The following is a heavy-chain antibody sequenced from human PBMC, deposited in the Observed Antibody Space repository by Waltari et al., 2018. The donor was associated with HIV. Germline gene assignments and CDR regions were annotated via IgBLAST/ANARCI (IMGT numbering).Heavy chain of an antibody. CDR1: GFTFSSYS. J-gene: IGHJ4*02. D-gene: IGHD2-8*01. V-gene: IGHV3-48*04. Sequence: EVQLVESGGGLVQPGGSLRLSCAASGFTFSSYSLNWVRQAPGKGLEWVSYISSSSSTIYYADSVKGRFTISRDNAKNSLYLQMNSLRAEDTAVYYCARLAEAGYCTNGVCPIDYWGQGTLVTVSS. CDR3: ARLAEAGYCTNGVCPIDY. CDR2: ISSSSSTI.